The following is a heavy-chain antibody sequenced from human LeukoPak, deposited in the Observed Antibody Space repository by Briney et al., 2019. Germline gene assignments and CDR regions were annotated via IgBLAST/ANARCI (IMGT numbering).Heavy chain of an antibody. CDR3: ARHNNGAFDI. Sequence: SETLSLTCSVSGGSVSSYYWSWIRQSPGKGLEWIGYIHNSGRTNYNPSLKSRVTGFVDTSKNQVSLRLSSVTAADTAVYYCARHNNGAFDIWGQGTLVTVSS. V-gene: IGHV4-59*08. CDR1: GGSVSSYY. D-gene: IGHD1-14*01. CDR2: IHNSGRT. J-gene: IGHJ3*02.